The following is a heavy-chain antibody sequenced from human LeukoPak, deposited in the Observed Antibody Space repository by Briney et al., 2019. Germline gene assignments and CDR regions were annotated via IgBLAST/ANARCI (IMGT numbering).Heavy chain of an antibody. CDR3: ARGVEYPGNY. CDR2: ITGRGDTT. J-gene: IGHJ4*02. CDR1: GFTMSTYA. D-gene: IGHD1-14*01. V-gene: IGHV3-23*01. Sequence: GGSLRLSCGASGFTMSTYAMSWVRQAPGRGLEWVSGITGRGDTTYYADSVKGRFTISRDNSKNTLYLQMNSLRAEDTAMYYCARGVEYPGNYWGQGTLVTVSS.